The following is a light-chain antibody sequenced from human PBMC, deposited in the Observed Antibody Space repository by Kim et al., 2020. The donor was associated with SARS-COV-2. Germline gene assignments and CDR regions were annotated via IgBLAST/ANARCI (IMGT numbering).Light chain of an antibody. J-gene: IGKJ2*01. Sequence: SASPRETAPRSARSSQSVNSTLARYQPNPGQRPMLLIYGATTRATSVPARVSGSGTGTEFTLTISSLQSEDFAVYYCQQYINWAYTFGQGTKLEI. CDR3: QQYINWAYT. V-gene: IGKV3-15*01. CDR2: GAT. CDR1: QSVNST.